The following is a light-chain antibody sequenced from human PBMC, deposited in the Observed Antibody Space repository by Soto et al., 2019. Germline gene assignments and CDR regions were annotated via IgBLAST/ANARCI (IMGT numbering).Light chain of an antibody. V-gene: IGLV2-14*01. J-gene: IGLJ1*01. CDR1: SSDVGYYNY. CDR3: SSYRSASTLFV. Sequence: QSVLTQPASVSGSPGQSITISCTGTSSDVGYYNYVSWYQQHPGKAPKLMIYDVSYRPSGVSNRFSGSKSGNTASLTISGLQAEDDADYYCSSYRSASTLFVFGSGTKLTVL. CDR2: DVS.